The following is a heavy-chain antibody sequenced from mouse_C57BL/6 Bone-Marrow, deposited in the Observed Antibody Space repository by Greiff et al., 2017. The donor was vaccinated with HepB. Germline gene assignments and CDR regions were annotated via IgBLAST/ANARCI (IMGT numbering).Heavy chain of an antibody. CDR1: GFSFNTYA. J-gene: IGHJ2*01. CDR2: IRSKSNNYAT. CDR3: VRDDYDKGYFDY. V-gene: IGHV10-1*01. D-gene: IGHD2-4*01. Sequence: EVQRVESGGGLVQPKGSLKLSCAASGFSFNTYAMNWVRQAPGKGLEWVARIRSKSNNYATYYADSVKDRFTISRDDSESMLYLQMNNLKTEDTAMYYCVRDDYDKGYFDYWGQGTTLTVSS.